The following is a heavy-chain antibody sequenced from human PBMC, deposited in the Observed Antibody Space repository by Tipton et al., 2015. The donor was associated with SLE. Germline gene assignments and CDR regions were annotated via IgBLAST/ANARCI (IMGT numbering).Heavy chain of an antibody. CDR1: GYSISSGYY. V-gene: IGHV4-38-2*02. CDR2: IYHSGGT. D-gene: IGHD6-19*01. CDR3: ARRIAVAEYFDS. Sequence: TLSLTCTVSGYSISSGYYWGWIRQPPGKGLEWIGSIYHSGGTYYNPSLKSRVTMSVDTSDNKFSLELSSVTAADTAIYYCARRIAVAEYFDSWGQGTLVTVSS. J-gene: IGHJ4*02.